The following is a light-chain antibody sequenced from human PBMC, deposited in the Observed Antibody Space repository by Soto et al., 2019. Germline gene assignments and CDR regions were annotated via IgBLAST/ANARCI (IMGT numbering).Light chain of an antibody. CDR1: SSDVGH. CDR3: SSFPTSSTRV. Sequence: QSALTQPASVSGSPGQSITISCTGTSSDVGHVSWYQHHPGKAPKLMIYGVNNRPSGVSNRFSGSKSGNTASLTISGLQSEDEADYYCSSFPTSSTRVFGGGTKLTVL. V-gene: IGLV2-14*03. J-gene: IGLJ3*02. CDR2: GVN.